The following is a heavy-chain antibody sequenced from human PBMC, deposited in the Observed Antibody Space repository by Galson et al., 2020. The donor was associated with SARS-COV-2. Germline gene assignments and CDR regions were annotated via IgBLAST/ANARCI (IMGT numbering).Heavy chain of an antibody. J-gene: IGHJ5*02. D-gene: IGHD1-26*01. Sequence: ASVKVSCKVSGYTLTELSMHWVRQAPGKGLEWMGGFDPEDGETIYAQKFQGRVTMTEDTSTDTAYMELSSLRSEDTAVYYCATSPAIIVGASGWFDPWGQGTLVTVSS. V-gene: IGHV1-24*01. CDR3: ATSPAIIVGASGWFDP. CDR1: GYTLTELS. CDR2: FDPEDGET.